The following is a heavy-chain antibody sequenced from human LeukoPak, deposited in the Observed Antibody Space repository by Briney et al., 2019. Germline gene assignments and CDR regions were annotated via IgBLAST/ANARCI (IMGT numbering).Heavy chain of an antibody. CDR1: GVSMSIYY. Sequence: SATLSLTCTVSGVSMSIYYWSWIRQPPGKRLEWIAFISYIGSSNYNPSLTSRATISVDSSKNQFSLKLNSVTAADTAVYYCVGWQVAGAFEIWGQGTMVTVSS. CDR3: VGWQVAGAFEI. CDR2: ISYIGSS. V-gene: IGHV4-59*01. J-gene: IGHJ3*02. D-gene: IGHD6-19*01.